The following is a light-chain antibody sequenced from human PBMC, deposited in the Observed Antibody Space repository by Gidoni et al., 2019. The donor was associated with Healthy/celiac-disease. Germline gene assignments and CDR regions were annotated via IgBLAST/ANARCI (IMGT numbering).Light chain of an antibody. CDR1: QSLLHSNGYNY. V-gene: IGKV2-28*01. CDR2: LGS. J-gene: IGKJ3*01. CDR3: MQALQTPFT. Sequence: DIVMTQPPLSLPVTPGEPASISCRSSQSLLHSNGYNYLDWYLQKPGQSPQLLIYLGSNRASGVPDRFSGSGSGTDFTLKISRVEAEDVGVYYCMQALQTPFTFXPXTKVDIK.